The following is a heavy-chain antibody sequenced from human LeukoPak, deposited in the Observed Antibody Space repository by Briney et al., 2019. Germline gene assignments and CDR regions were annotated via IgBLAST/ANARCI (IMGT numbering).Heavy chain of an antibody. CDR1: DDSFSSHY. J-gene: IGHJ3*02. CDR3: ARDLVTVTKGFDI. CDR2: ISYIGST. V-gene: IGHV4-59*11. Sequence: MTTETLSLTCAVSDDSFSSHYWTWIRQPPGKGLEWIGYISYIGSTSYNPSLKSRVTISIDTSKNQFSLKLTSVTAADTAVYYCARDLVTVTKGFDIWGQGTMVSVSS. D-gene: IGHD4-17*01.